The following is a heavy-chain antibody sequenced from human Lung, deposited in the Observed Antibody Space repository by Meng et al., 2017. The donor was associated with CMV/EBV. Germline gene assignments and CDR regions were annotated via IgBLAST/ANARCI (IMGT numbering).Heavy chain of an antibody. CDR1: GGSISSSSYY. D-gene: IGHD1-26*01. CDR3: SGHWWETTHNWYFDL. V-gene: IGHV4-39*01. CDR2: IYYSGST. Sequence: SETLSLXCTVSGGSISSSSYYWGWIRQPPGKGLEWIGSIYYSGSTYYNPSLKSRVTISVDTSKNQFPLKLSSVTAADTAVYYCSGHWWETTHNWYFDLWGRGNXVNGSS. J-gene: IGHJ2*01.